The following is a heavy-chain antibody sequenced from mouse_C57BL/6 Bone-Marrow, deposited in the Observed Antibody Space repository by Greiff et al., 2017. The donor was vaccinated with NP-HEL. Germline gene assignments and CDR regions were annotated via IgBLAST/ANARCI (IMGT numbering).Heavy chain of an antibody. D-gene: IGHD1-1*01. CDR1: GYAFTNYL. CDR3: ASLNYYGSSYEGAMDY. CDR2: INPGSGGT. J-gene: IGHJ4*01. V-gene: IGHV1-54*01. Sequence: VQLQQSGAELVRPGPSVKVSCKASGYAFTNYLIEWVKQRPGQGLEWIGVINPGSGGTNYNEKFKGKATLTADKSSSTAYMQLSSLTSEDSAVYFCASLNYYGSSYEGAMDYWGQGTSVTVSS.